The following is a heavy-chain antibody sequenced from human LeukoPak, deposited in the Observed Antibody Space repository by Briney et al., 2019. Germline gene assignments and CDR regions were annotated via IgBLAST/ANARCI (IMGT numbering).Heavy chain of an antibody. CDR2: INPSGGST. CDR3: ARDYYDSSGYSIGLDAFDI. CDR1: GYTFTSYY. J-gene: IGHJ3*02. Sequence: ASMKVSCKASGYTFTSYYMHWVRQAPGQGLEWMGIINPSGGSTSYAQKFQGRVTMTRDTSTSTVYMELSSLRSEDTAVYYCARDYYDSSGYSIGLDAFDIWGQGTMVTVSS. D-gene: IGHD3-22*01. V-gene: IGHV1-46*01.